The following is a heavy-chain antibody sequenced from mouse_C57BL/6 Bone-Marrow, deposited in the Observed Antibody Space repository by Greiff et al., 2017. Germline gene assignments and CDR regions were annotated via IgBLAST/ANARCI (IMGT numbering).Heavy chain of an antibody. Sequence: EVKLKQSGAELVRPGASVKLSCTASGFNIKDDYIHWVKQRPEQGLEWIGWIDPEIGDTEYASKFQGKATITSDTSSNTAYLQLSSLTSEDTAVYYCSSFGGNYFDFWGQGTPLTVAS. CDR1: GFNIKDDY. CDR3: SSFGGNYFDF. J-gene: IGHJ2*01. V-gene: IGHV14-4*01. CDR2: IDPEIGDT. D-gene: IGHD1-1*02.